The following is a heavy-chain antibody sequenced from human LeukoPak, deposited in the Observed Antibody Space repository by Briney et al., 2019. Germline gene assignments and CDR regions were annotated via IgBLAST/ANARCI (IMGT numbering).Heavy chain of an antibody. Sequence: SETLSLTCTVSGGSISSSSYYWGWIRQPPGKGLEWIGSIYYSGSTYYNPSLKSRVTISVDTSKNQFSLKLSSVTAADTAVYYCARVGIAAAGTISNWFDPWGQGTLVTVSS. V-gene: IGHV4-39*07. J-gene: IGHJ5*02. D-gene: IGHD6-13*01. CDR3: ARVGIAAAGTISNWFDP. CDR1: GGSISSSSYY. CDR2: IYYSGST.